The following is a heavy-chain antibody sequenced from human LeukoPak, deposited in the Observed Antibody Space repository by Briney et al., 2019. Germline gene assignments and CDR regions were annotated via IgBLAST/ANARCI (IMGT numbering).Heavy chain of an antibody. CDR2: ISAYNGNT. CDR3: ARDFSRYCSGGSCKPGY. CDR1: GYTFTSYG. Sequence: ASVKVSCKAPGYTFTSYGISWVRQAPGQGLEWMGWISAYNGNTNYAQKLQGRVTMTTDTSTSTAYMELRSLRSDDTAVYYCARDFSRYCSGGSCKPGYWGQGTLVTVSS. J-gene: IGHJ4*02. V-gene: IGHV1-18*01. D-gene: IGHD2-15*01.